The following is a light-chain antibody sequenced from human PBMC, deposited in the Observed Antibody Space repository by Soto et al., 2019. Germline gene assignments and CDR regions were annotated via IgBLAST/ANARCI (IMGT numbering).Light chain of an antibody. CDR3: QQYGGSPIT. V-gene: IGKV3-20*01. Sequence: IVLTQSPGTLSLSPGERVTLSCRASQSVTTRLAWYQHKPGQAPTLLMSCASNRASAVPVRFSGSGSGTDFTLTITRLEPEDFALYYCQQYGGSPITFGLGTRLEIK. CDR1: QSVTTR. J-gene: IGKJ5*01. CDR2: CAS.